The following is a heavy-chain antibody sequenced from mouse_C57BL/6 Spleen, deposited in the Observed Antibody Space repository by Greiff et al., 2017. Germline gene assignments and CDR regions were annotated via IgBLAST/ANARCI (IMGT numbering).Heavy chain of an antibody. CDR1: GYSITSGYY. CDR3: SSKGY. Sequence: DVKLQESGPGLVKPSQSLSLTCSVTGYSITSGYYWNWIRQFPGNKLEWMGYISYDGSNNYNPSLKNRISITRDTSKNQFFLKLNSVTTEDTATYYCSSKGYWGQGTTLTVSS. V-gene: IGHV3-6*01. J-gene: IGHJ2*01. CDR2: ISYDGSN.